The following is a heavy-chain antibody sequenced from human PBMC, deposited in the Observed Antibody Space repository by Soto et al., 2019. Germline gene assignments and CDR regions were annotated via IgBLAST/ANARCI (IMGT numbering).Heavy chain of an antibody. Sequence: QVQLVESGGGVVQPGRSLRLSCAASGFTFSSYGMHWVRQAPGKGLEWVAVIWYDGSNKYYADSVKGRFTISRDNSKNTLYLQMNSLRAEDTAVYYCARGPVYCSGGSCYSYAFDLWGQGTMVTVSS. J-gene: IGHJ3*01. V-gene: IGHV3-33*01. D-gene: IGHD2-15*01. CDR2: IWYDGSNK. CDR1: GFTFSSYG. CDR3: ARGPVYCSGGSCYSYAFDL.